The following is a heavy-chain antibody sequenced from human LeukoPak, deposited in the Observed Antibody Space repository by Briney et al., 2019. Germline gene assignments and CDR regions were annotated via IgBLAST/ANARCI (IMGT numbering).Heavy chain of an antibody. D-gene: IGHD3-22*01. CDR1: GGSISSYY. J-gene: IGHJ4*02. V-gene: IGHV4-59*01. Sequence: PSETLSLTCTVSGGSISSYYWSWIRQPPGKGLEWIGYIYYSGSTNYNPSLKSRVTISVDTSKNQFSLKLSSVTAADTAVYYCVRELGYDSSGYYYDYWGQGTLVTVSS. CDR2: IYYSGST. CDR3: VRELGYDSSGYYYDY.